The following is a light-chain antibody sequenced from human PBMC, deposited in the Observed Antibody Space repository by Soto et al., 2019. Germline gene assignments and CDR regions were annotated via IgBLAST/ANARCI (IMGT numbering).Light chain of an antibody. CDR3: SSYAGSNNLGV. V-gene: IGLV2-8*01. CDR1: SSDVGGYNY. Sequence: QSALAPPPSASGSRGQSVTISCTGTSSDVGGYNYVSWYQQHPGKAPKLMIYEVSKRPSGVPDRFSGSKSGNTASLTVSGLQAEDEADYYCSSYAGSNNLGVFGGGTKLTVL. J-gene: IGLJ3*02. CDR2: EVS.